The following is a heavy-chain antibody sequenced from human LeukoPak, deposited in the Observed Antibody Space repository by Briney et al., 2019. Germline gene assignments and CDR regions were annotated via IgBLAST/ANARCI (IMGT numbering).Heavy chain of an antibody. J-gene: IGHJ4*02. CDR2: TYYRSKWYN. V-gene: IGHV6-1*01. CDR1: GDSVSSNSAA. Sequence: SQTLSLTCAISGDSVSSNSAAWNWIRQSPSRGLEWLGRTYYRSKWYNDYAVSVKSRITINADTSKNQFSLKLSSVTAADTAVYYCARDDPLWVRGVIIMAGIDYWGQGTLVTVPS. D-gene: IGHD3-10*01. CDR3: ARDDPLWVRGVIIMAGIDY.